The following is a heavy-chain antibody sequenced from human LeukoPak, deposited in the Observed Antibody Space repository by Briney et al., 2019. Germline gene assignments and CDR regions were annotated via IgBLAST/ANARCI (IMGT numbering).Heavy chain of an antibody. Sequence: GAAVKVSCKASGGTFSSYAISWVRQAPGQGLEWMGGIIPIFGTANYAQKFQGRVTITTDESTSTAYMELSSLRSEDTAVYYCARGVQSDYWFDPWGQGTLVTVSS. D-gene: IGHD5/OR15-5a*01. CDR3: ARGVQSDYWFDP. CDR1: GGTFSSYA. CDR2: IIPIFGTA. J-gene: IGHJ5*02. V-gene: IGHV1-69*05.